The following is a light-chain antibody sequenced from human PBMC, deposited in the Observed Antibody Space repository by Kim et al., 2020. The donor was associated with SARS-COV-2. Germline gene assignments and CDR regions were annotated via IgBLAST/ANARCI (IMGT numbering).Light chain of an antibody. V-gene: IGLV2-11*01. J-gene: IGLJ2*01. CDR1: SSDVGGYNY. CDR3: CSYAGSYTFVV. CDR2: DVT. Sequence: QSVLTQPRSVSGSPGQSVTISCTGTSSDVGGYNYVSWYQQHPGKAPKVMIYDVTKRLSGVPDRFSGSKSGNTASLTNSGLQAEDEADYYCCSYAGSYTFVVFGGGTQLTVL.